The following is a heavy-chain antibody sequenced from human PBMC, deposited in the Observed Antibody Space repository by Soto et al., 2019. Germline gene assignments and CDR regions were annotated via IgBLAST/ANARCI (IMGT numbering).Heavy chain of an antibody. Sequence: QVQLVESGGGVVQPGRSLRLSCAASGFTFSSYAMHWVRQAPGKGLEWVAVISYDGSNKYYADSVKGRFTISRDNSKNTLYLQMNSLSAEDTAVYYCARDLLQGYTAMVTGVDYWGQGTLVTVSS. CDR2: ISYDGSNK. V-gene: IGHV3-30-3*01. CDR3: ARDLLQGYTAMVTGVDY. CDR1: GFTFSSYA. J-gene: IGHJ4*02. D-gene: IGHD5-18*01.